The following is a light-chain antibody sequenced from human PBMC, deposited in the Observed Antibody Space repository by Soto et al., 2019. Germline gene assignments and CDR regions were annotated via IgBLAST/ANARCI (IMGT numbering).Light chain of an antibody. CDR3: QQYDKWPPSNT. J-gene: IGKJ2*01. Sequence: EIEMTQSPATLSVSPGERATLSCRASQSVNTNLAWYQQKPGQAPRLLIYGASTRAPGIPARFSGSGSGTEFTLTISSLQSEDFAVYYCQQYDKWPPSNTFGQGTKLEIK. V-gene: IGKV3-15*01. CDR1: QSVNTN. CDR2: GAS.